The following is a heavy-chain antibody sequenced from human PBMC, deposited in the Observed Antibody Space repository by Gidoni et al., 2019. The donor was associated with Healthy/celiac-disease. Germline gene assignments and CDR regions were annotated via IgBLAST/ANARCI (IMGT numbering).Heavy chain of an antibody. Sequence: EVQLVQSGAEVKTPGATVKISCKVSGYTFTDYYMHWVQQAPGKGLEWMGLVDPEDGETIYAEKCQGRVTITADTSTDTAYMELSSLRSEDTAVYYCATDLPSRYGSGSYPLGYWGQGTLVTVSS. D-gene: IGHD3-10*01. V-gene: IGHV1-69-2*01. J-gene: IGHJ4*02. CDR3: ATDLPSRYGSGSYPLGY. CDR2: VDPEDGET. CDR1: GYTFTDYY.